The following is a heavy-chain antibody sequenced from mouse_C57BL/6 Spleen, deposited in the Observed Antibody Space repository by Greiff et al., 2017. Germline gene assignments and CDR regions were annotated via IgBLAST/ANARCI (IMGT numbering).Heavy chain of an antibody. CDR1: GYSITSGYY. J-gene: IGHJ2*01. V-gene: IGHV3-6*01. CDR2: ISYDGSN. CDR3: AVGGWTPYFDY. Sequence: EVKVEESGPGLVKPSQSLSLTCSVTGYSITSGYYWNWIRQFPGNKLEWMGYISYDGSNNYNPSLKNRISITRDTSKNQFFLKLNSVTTEDTATYYCAVGGWTPYFDYWGQGTTLTVSS. D-gene: IGHD3-3*01.